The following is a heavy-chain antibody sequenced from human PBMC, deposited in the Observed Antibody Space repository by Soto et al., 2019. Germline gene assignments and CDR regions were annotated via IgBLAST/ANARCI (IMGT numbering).Heavy chain of an antibody. Sequence: EVQLVESGGGLVQPGGSLRLSCAASGFTFSSYWMHWVRQAPGKGLGWVSRINRDGSSTTYSDSVKGRFTISRDNAENTPYLKTNSLRAEDTAGYYCAGGDSSRLDYWGQGPMVTVSS. D-gene: IGHD6-13*01. J-gene: IGHJ4*02. CDR3: AGGDSSRLDY. CDR2: INRDGSST. CDR1: GFTFSSYW. V-gene: IGHV3-74*01.